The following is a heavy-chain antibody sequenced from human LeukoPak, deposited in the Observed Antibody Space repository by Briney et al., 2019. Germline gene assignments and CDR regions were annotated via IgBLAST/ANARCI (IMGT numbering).Heavy chain of an antibody. D-gene: IGHD4-17*01. Sequence: GGSLRLSCAASGFTFSNYWMTWFRQTPGKGLEWVGNIKQDGSEKYYVDSVKGRFTISRDNAKNSLYLQMNSLRAEDTAVYYCARVYGDYFHYWGQGTLVTVSS. J-gene: IGHJ4*02. CDR3: ARVYGDYFHY. V-gene: IGHV3-7*04. CDR2: IKQDGSEK. CDR1: GFTFSNYW.